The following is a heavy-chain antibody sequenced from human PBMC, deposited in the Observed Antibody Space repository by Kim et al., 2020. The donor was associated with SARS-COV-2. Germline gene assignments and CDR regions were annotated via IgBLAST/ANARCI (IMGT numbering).Heavy chain of an antibody. CDR2: IYYSGST. D-gene: IGHD2-15*01. CDR3: ASGHSLGYPYPGY. J-gene: IGHJ4*02. V-gene: IGHV4-39*01. Sequence: SETLSLTCTVSGGSISSSSYYWGWIRQPPGKGLEWIGSIYYSGSTYYNPSLKSRVTISVDTSKNQFSLKLSSVTAADTAVYYCASGHSLGYPYPGYWGQGTLVTVSS. CDR1: GGSISSSSYY.